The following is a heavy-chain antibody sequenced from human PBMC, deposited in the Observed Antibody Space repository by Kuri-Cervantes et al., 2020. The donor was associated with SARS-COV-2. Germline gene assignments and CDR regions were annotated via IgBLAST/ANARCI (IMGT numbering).Heavy chain of an antibody. D-gene: IGHD6-6*01. V-gene: IGHV4-38-2*01. Sequence: SETLSLTCAVSGYSISSGYYWGWIRQPPGKGLEWIGSIYHSGSTYYNPSLKSRVTISVDTSRNQFSLKLSSVTAADTAVYYCARQGGYSSSSLDYWGQGTLVTVSS. J-gene: IGHJ4*02. CDR1: GYSISSGYY. CDR2: IYHSGST. CDR3: ARQGGYSSSSLDY.